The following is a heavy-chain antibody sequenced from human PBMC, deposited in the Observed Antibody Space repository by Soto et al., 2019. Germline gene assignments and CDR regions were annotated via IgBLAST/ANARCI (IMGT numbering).Heavy chain of an antibody. CDR3: ARLEIWGWFDP. CDR1: GGSISSYY. J-gene: IGHJ5*02. CDR2: IYYSGST. Sequence: SETLSLTCTVSGGSISSYYWSWIRQPPGKGLEWIGYIYYSGSTNYNPSLKSRVTISVDTSKNQFSLKLSSVTAADTAVYYCARLEIWGWFDPWGQGTLVTVSS. V-gene: IGHV4-59*12. D-gene: IGHD7-27*01.